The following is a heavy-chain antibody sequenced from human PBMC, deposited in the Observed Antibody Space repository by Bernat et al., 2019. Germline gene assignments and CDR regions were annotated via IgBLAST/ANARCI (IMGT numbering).Heavy chain of an antibody. CDR3: TSPSSSSSTRGTRNYYYGMDV. D-gene: IGHD2-2*01. V-gene: IGHV3-49*03. CDR2: IRSKAYGGTT. Sequence: EVQLVESGGGLVQPGRSLRLSCTASGFTFGDYAMSWFRQAPGKGLGWVGFIRSKAYGGTTEYAASVKGRFTISRDDSKSIAYLQMNSLKTEDTAVYYCTSPSSSSSTRGTRNYYYGMDVWGQGTTVTVSS. J-gene: IGHJ6*02. CDR1: GFTFGDYA.